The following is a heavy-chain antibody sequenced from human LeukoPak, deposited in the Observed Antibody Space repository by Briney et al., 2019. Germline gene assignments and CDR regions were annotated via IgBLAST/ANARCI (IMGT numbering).Heavy chain of an antibody. CDR1: GFTFSSYC. CDR2: IRYDGSNK. J-gene: IGHJ6*03. CDR3: AKVSAPYYYYYMDV. D-gene: IGHD3-3*01. V-gene: IGHV3-30*02. Sequence: GGSLRLSCAASGFTFSSYCMRCVRQAPGKWLEWVAFIRYDGSNKYYADSVKGRFTISRDNSKNTLYLQMNSLRAEDTAVYYCAKVSAPYYYYYMDVWGKGTTVTVS.